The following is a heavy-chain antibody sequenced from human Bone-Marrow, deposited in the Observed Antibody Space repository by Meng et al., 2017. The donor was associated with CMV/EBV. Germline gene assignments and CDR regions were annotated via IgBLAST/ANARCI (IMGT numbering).Heavy chain of an antibody. J-gene: IGHJ5*02. CDR2: IIPIFGTA. CDR1: GGTFSSYA. Sequence: SVKVSCKASGGTFSSYAISWVRQAPGQGLEWMGGIIPIFGTANYAQKFQGRVTITTDKSTSTVYMELSSLRSEDTAVYYCAREVRFLDSERWNGPGNWFDPWGQGTLVTVSS. D-gene: IGHD3-3*01. CDR3: AREVRFLDSERWNGPGNWFDP. V-gene: IGHV1-69*05.